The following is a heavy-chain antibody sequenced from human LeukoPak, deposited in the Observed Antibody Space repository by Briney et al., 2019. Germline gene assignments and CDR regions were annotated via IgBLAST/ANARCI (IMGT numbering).Heavy chain of an antibody. Sequence: PGGSLRLSCAASGFTFSSYSMNWVRQAPGKGLEWVSYISISSSTIYYADSVKGRFTISRDNAKDSLYLQMNSLRAKDTAVYYCASISTGYKLDYWGQGTLVTVSS. V-gene: IGHV3-48*01. CDR2: ISISSSTI. CDR3: ASISTGYKLDY. J-gene: IGHJ4*02. CDR1: GFTFSSYS. D-gene: IGHD5-24*01.